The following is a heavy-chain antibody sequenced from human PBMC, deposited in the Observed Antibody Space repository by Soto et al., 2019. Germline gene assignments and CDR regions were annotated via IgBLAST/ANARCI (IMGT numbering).Heavy chain of an antibody. Sequence: GGSLRLSCAASGFSFVSYALSWVRQAPGKGLEWVSTISGSDDKTFYADYVNGLFSMSRDSWQSTVYPQMNSLRADDAGMYYCARWSYLGYWGQATRVTVSS. CDR2: ISGSDDKT. D-gene: IGHD3-10*01. CDR1: GFSFVSYA. V-gene: IGHV3-23*01. J-gene: IGHJ1*01. CDR3: ARWSYLGY.